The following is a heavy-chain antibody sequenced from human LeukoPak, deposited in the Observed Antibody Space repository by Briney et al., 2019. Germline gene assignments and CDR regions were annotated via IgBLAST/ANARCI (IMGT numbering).Heavy chain of an antibody. J-gene: IGHJ4*02. Sequence: ASVKVSCKTSGFTFNQFGITWVRQAPGQGLEWMGWINPSSGGTNYAQKFQGRVTMTRDTSFISAYMELSRLRSDDTAVYFCARPGVPNTSGWFVFDYWGQGTLVTVSS. CDR1: GFTFNQFG. CDR2: INPSSGGT. V-gene: IGHV1-2*02. CDR3: ARPGVPNTSGWFVFDY. D-gene: IGHD6-19*01.